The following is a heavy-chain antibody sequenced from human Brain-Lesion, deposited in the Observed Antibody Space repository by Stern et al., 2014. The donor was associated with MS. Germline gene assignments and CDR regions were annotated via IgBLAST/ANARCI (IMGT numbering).Heavy chain of an antibody. Sequence: LVESGPGLVKPSETLSLTCTVAGGSVSSTSYAWAWIRQPPGKGLEWIGTIYYSGNTYYSPSLKSRLTISLDTSKNPFSLQPGSVTAADTAVYYCAGEEDIRYCSGGSCTGNWFDPWGQGTLVTVSS. J-gene: IGHJ5*02. CDR3: AGEEDIRYCSGGSCTGNWFDP. V-gene: IGHV4-39*01. CDR1: GGSVSSTSYA. D-gene: IGHD2-15*01. CDR2: IYYSGNT.